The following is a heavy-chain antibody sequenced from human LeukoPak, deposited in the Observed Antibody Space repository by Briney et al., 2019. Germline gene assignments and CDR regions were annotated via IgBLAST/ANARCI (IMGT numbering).Heavy chain of an antibody. D-gene: IGHD5-18*01. CDR3: AKDREDSAMISGVFDL. J-gene: IGHJ2*01. CDR1: GFTFTSYA. Sequence: PGGSLRLSCTASGFTFTSYAMTWVRQAPGKGLEWVSGISGSGGRTYNADSVEGRFTISRDNSKNTVSLQLSSLRVEDTAVYFCAKDREDSAMISGVFDLWGRGTLVTVSS. V-gene: IGHV3-23*01. CDR2: ISGSGGRT.